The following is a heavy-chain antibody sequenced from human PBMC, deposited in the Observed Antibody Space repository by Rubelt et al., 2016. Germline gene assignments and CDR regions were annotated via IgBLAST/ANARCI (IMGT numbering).Heavy chain of an antibody. J-gene: IGHJ4*02. V-gene: IGHV1-2*02. D-gene: IGHD6-19*01. CDR1: GYTFTGYY. Sequence: QVQLVQSGAEVKKPGASVKVSCKASGYTFTGYYMHWVRQAPGQGLEWMGWINPNSSGTNYAQKCHGRVTMTMETSISTAYMELSRLRSDDTSVYDCARDRYKGPRWLVAYWGQGTLVTVSS. CDR3: ARDRYKGPRWLVAY. CDR2: INPNSSGT.